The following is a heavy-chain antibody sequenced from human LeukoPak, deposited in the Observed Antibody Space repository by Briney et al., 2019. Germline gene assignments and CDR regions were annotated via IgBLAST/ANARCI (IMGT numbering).Heavy chain of an antibody. D-gene: IGHD2-2*01. CDR3: ASGHCSSTSCPLFDY. CDR1: GGSFSGYY. V-gene: IGHV4-34*01. J-gene: IGHJ4*02. CDR2: INHSGST. Sequence: SETLSLTCVVYGGSFSGYYWSWIRQPPGKGLEWIGEINHSGSTNYNPSLKSRVTISVDTSKNQFSLKLSSVTAADTAVYYCASGHCSSTSCPLFDYWGQGTLVTVSS.